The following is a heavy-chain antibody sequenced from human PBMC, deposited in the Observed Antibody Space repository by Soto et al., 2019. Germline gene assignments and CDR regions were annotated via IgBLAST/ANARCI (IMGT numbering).Heavy chain of an antibody. V-gene: IGHV1-18*01. D-gene: IGHD6-13*01. CDR1: GYTFTSYG. J-gene: IGHJ4*02. Sequence: QVQLGQSGAEVKKPGASVKVYCKASGYTFTSYGISWVRQAPGQGLEWMGWISAYNGNTNYAQKLQGRVTMTTDTSTSPSYMELRSLRSDDTAVYYCASINERIAALEYWGQGTLVTVSS. CDR2: ISAYNGNT. CDR3: ASINERIAALEY.